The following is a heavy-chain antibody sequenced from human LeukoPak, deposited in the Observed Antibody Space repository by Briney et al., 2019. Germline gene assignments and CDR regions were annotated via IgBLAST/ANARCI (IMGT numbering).Heavy chain of an antibody. CDR1: GGSISSSNW. D-gene: IGHD2-15*01. V-gene: IGHV4-4*02. Sequence: PSETLSLTCALSGGSISSSNWWSWVRQPPGKGLEWIGEIYHSGSINYNPSLNSRVTISADKSKNQFSLRLSSVTAADTAVYYCASKANCSGGSCPRGAFDIWGQGTKVTVSS. CDR2: IYHSGSI. J-gene: IGHJ3*02. CDR3: ASKANCSGGSCPRGAFDI.